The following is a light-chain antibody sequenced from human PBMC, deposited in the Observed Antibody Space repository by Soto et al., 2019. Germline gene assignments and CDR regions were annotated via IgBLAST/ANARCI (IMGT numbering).Light chain of an antibody. J-gene: IGLJ3*02. V-gene: IGLV2-8*01. CDR2: EVS. CDR3: SSYAGPYNVGV. Sequence: QSALTQPPSASGSPGQSVSISCTGTSSDVGRYNFVSWYQQHPGKAPKLMIYEVSKRPSGVPDRFSGSKSGNTASLTVSGLQAEDEADYYCSSYAGPYNVGVFGGGTKLTVL. CDR1: SSDVGRYNF.